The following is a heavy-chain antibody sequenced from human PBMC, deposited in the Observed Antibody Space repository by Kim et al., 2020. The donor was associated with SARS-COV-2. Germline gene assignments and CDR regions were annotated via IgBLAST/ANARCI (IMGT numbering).Heavy chain of an antibody. CDR1: GFTFSDYY. D-gene: IGHD4-17*01. CDR2: ISSSSSYT. J-gene: IGHJ4*02. Sequence: GGSLRLSCAASGFTFSDYYMSWIRQAPGKGLEWVSYISSSSSYTNYADSVKGRFTISRDNAKNSLYLQMNSLRAEDTAVYYCARDPVAYGGNSGSGFDYWGQGTLVTVSS. CDR3: ARDPVAYGGNSGSGFDY. V-gene: IGHV3-11*06.